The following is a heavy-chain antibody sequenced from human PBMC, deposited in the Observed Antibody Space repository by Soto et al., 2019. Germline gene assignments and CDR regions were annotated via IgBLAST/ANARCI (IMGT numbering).Heavy chain of an antibody. CDR1: GYTLTELS. J-gene: IGHJ6*02. Sequence: GASVKVSCKVSGYTLTELSMHWVRQAPGKGLEWMGGFDPEDGETIYAQKLQGRVTMTTDTSTSTAYMELRSLRSDDTAVYYCASGGIAAAGTDYYYGMDVWGQGTTVTVSS. CDR3: ASGGIAAAGTDYYYGMDV. V-gene: IGHV1-24*01. CDR2: FDPEDGET. D-gene: IGHD6-13*01.